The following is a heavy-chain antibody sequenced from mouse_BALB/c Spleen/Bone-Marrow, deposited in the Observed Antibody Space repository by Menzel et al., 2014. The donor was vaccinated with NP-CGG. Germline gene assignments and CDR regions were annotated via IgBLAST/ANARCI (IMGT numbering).Heavy chain of an antibody. CDR3: ARDWYYYGSSSSWFAH. Sequence: EVKLQESGPELVKPGASVKISCKTSGYTFTEYTIHWVKQSHGKSLEWVGGINPKNGDTTYKQKFKGKATLTVDKSSSTAYMELRSLTSEDSAVYYCARDWYYYGSSSSWFAHWGQGTLVTVSA. D-gene: IGHD1-1*02. CDR1: GYTFTEYT. V-gene: IGHV1-18*01. CDR2: INPKNGDT. J-gene: IGHJ3*01.